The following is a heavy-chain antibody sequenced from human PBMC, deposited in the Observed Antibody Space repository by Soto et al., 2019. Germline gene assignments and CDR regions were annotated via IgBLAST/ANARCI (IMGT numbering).Heavy chain of an antibody. V-gene: IGHV4-34*01. CDR1: GGSFSGYY. J-gene: IGHJ5*02. Sequence: SETLSLTCAVYGGSFSGYYWSWIRQPPGKGLEWIGEINHSGSTNYNPSLKSRVTISVDTSKNQFSLKLSSVTAADTAVYYCARDIVVVTAIPVGFDPWGQGNLVTVSS. CDR3: ARDIVVVTAIPVGFDP. D-gene: IGHD2-21*02. CDR2: INHSGST.